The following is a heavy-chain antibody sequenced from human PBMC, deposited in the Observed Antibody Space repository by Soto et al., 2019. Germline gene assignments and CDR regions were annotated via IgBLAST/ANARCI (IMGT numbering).Heavy chain of an antibody. Sequence: GGSLRLSCAASGFTFSSYSMNWVRQAPGKGLEWVSSISSSSSYIYYADSVKGRFTISRDNAKNSLYLQMNSLRAEDTAVYYCARDLSPYVDTAMVTGEDFDYWGQGTLVTVSS. V-gene: IGHV3-21*01. CDR1: GFTFSSYS. D-gene: IGHD5-18*01. CDR2: ISSSSSYI. CDR3: ARDLSPYVDTAMVTGEDFDY. J-gene: IGHJ4*02.